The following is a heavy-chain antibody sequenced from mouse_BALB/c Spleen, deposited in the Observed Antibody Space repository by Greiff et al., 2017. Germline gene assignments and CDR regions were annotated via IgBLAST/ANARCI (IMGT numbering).Heavy chain of an antibody. CDR1: GFTFSSFG. J-gene: IGHJ4*01. V-gene: IGHV5-17*02. CDR2: ISSGSSTI. Sequence: EVQRVESGGGLVQPGGSRKLSCAASGFTFSSFGMHWVRQAPEKGLEWVAYISSGSSTIYYADTVKGRFTISRDNPKNTLFLQMTSLRSEDTAMYYCARDGDGYDGGYAMDYWGQGTSVTVSS. CDR3: ARDGDGYDGGYAMDY. D-gene: IGHD2-2*01.